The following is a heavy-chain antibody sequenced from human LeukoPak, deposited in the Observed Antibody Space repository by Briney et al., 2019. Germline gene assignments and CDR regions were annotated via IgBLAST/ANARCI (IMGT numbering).Heavy chain of an antibody. CDR2: IYYSGST. D-gene: IGHD5-18*01. CDR1: GGSISSYY. V-gene: IGHV4-59*01. CDR3: AMRRGYSYGYGN. J-gene: IGHJ4*02. Sequence: PSGTLSLTCTVSGGSISSYYWSWIRQPPGKGLEWIGYIYYSGSTNYNPSLKSRVTISVDTSKNQFSLKLSSVTAADTAVYYCAMRRGYSYGYGNWGQGTLVTVSS.